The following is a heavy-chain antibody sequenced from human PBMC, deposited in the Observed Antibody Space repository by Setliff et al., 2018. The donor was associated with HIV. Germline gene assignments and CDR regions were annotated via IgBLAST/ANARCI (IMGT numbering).Heavy chain of an antibody. CDR1: GDSVSSRSYY. CDR2: IYFNGIT. V-gene: IGHV4-39*01. Sequence: SETLSLTCSVSGDSVSSRSYYWGWIRQSPGKGLEWIVSIYFNGITHDNPSLKSRVTTSVDASKNQFSLKLSSVTAADTAIYYCVTVVQDDLGVVLFDYWGQGTLVTVSS. CDR3: VTVVQDDLGVVLFDY. D-gene: IGHD3-3*01. J-gene: IGHJ4*02.